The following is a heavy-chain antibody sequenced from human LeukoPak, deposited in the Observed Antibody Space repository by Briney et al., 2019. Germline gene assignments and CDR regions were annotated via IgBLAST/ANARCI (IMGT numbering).Heavy chain of an antibody. CDR1: GGSFSNYY. V-gene: IGHV4-34*01. CDR3: SRGIDAYKGGNY. D-gene: IGHD5-24*01. CDR2: IHPSGST. Sequence: SETLSLTCAVYGGSFSNYYWSWIRQPPGKGLEWIGEIHPSGSTNYNPSLTSRLTMSVDTSKNQFSLKLSSVTAADTAVYYCSRGIDAYKGGNYWGQGTLVTVSS. J-gene: IGHJ4*02.